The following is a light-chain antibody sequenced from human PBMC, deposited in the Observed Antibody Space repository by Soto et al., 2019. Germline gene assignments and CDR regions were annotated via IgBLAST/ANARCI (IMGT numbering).Light chain of an antibody. CDR2: GAS. J-gene: IGKJ1*01. CDR1: QSIFSNY. CDR3: QQYGTSPRT. Sequence: EVMLTQSPGTLSLSPGERATLSCRASQSIFSNYLAWYQQKSGKAPRLLIYGASNRATGIPDRFSGSGSGTYFTLTISRLELEVFAVYYGQQYGTSPRTFGQGTKVEFK. V-gene: IGKV3-20*01.